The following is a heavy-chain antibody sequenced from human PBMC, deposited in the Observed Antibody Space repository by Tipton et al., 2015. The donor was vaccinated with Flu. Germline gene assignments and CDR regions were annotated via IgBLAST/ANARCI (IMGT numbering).Heavy chain of an antibody. V-gene: IGHV4-39*07. CDR1: GGPIGSSTYY. D-gene: IGHD3-16*01. CDR3: ARSSSAYDYVWGGSYYFDF. Sequence: TLSLTCTVFGGPIGSSTYYWGWIRQPPGKGLEWIGSLYDSGITYYNPSLKSRVTISLDTSKNQFSLKLISVTAADTAVYYCARSSSAYDYVWGGSYYFDFWGQGTLVTVSS. CDR2: LYDSGIT. J-gene: IGHJ4*02.